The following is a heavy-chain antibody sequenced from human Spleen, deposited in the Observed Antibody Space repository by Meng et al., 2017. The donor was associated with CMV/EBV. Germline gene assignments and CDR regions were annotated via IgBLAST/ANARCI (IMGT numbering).Heavy chain of an antibody. V-gene: IGHV1-18*01. Sequence: ASVKVSCKASGYTITTYGLSWVRQAPGQGLEWMGWISSHSGDTNYAPKVQGRVTMTTDTSTNTAYMELWSLRSDDTAIYYCARDLGPVCSSTSCSPYGMDVWGQGTTVTVS. CDR3: ARDLGPVCSSTSCSPYGMDV. D-gene: IGHD2-2*01. J-gene: IGHJ6*02. CDR2: ISSHSGDT. CDR1: GYTITTYG.